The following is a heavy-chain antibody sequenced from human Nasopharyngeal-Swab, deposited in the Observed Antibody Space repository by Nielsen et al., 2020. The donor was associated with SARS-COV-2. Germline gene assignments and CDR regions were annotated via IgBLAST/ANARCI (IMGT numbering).Heavy chain of an antibody. D-gene: IGHD6-19*01. V-gene: IGHV3-30*04. CDR2: ISYDGSNK. CDR1: GFTFTSYA. J-gene: IGHJ4*02. CDR3: ARDRPRYSSGWNVLGF. Sequence: GGSLRLSCAASGFTFTSYAMHWVRQAPGKGLEWVAVISYDGSNKYYADSVKGRFTISRDNSKNTLYLQMNSLRAADTAVYYCARDRPRYSSGWNVLGFWGQGTLVTVSS.